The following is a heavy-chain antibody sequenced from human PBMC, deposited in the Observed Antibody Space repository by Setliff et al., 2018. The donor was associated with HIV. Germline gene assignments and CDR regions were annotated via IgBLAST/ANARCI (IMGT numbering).Heavy chain of an antibody. D-gene: IGHD2-21*02. CDR2: IYYSGST. Sequence: LSLTCTVSGGSISSSSYYWGWIRQPPGKGLEWIGSIYYSGSTYYNPSLKSRVTISVDTSKNQFSLKLSSVTAADTAVYYCARHHGTATSRYFDYWGRGTLVTVSS. J-gene: IGHJ4*02. V-gene: IGHV4-39*01. CDR3: ARHHGTATSRYFDY. CDR1: GGSISSSSYY.